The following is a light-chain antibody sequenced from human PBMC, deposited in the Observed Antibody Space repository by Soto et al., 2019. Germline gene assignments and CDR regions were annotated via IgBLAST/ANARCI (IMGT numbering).Light chain of an antibody. V-gene: IGKV1-17*03. CDR3: LHYHSYPRT. CDR2: AS. CDR1: QDIRDY. Sequence: DIQMTQSPSTLSASVGDRVTITCRASQDIRDYLAWFQHKPGNVPKRLIYASTLQSGVPSRFSGSGSGTEFTLTITGLQPEDFATYYCLHYHSYPRTFGRGTKVDNK. J-gene: IGKJ1*01.